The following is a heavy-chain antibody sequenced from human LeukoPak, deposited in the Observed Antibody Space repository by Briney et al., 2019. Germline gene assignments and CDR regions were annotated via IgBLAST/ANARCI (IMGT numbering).Heavy chain of an antibody. CDR1: GFTFSSYA. Sequence: PGGSLRLSCAASGFTFSSYAMSWVRQAPGKGLEWVSAISGSGGSTYYADSVKGRFTISRDNSKNTLYLQMNSLRAEDTAVYYCATLDGSGLTYDAFDIWGQGTMFTVSS. CDR3: ATLDGSGLTYDAFDI. D-gene: IGHD3-10*01. J-gene: IGHJ3*02. V-gene: IGHV3-23*01. CDR2: ISGSGGST.